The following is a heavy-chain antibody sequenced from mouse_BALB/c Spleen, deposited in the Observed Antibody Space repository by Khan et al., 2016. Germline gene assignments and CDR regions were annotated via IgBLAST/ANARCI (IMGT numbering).Heavy chain of an antibody. Sequence: QVQLKQSGAELARPGASVKLSCKASGYTFTNYWMQWVKQRPGKGLEWIGAIYPGDGDTWKTQKFKAKATLTAEESSSTASMQLSSLASEDSAVYYCARSKSRGYFDYWGQGTTLTVSA. V-gene: IGHV1-87*01. CDR2: IYPGDGDT. J-gene: IGHJ2*01. CDR3: ARSKSRGYFDY. D-gene: IGHD1-1*01. CDR1: GYTFTNYW.